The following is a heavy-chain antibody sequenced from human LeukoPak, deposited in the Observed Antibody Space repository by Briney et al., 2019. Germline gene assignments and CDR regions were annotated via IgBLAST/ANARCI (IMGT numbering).Heavy chain of an antibody. J-gene: IGHJ4*02. CDR3: ARDYDSSAPYDY. D-gene: IGHD3-22*01. V-gene: IGHV3-74*01. Sequence: GGSLRLSGAASGFTFVTYGRTGVGQAPGRGRWWVSRINSDGSSTSYADSVKGRFTISRDNAKNTLYLQMNSLRAEDTAVYYCARDYDSSAPYDYWGQGTLVTVSS. CDR1: GFTFVTYG. CDR2: INSDGSST.